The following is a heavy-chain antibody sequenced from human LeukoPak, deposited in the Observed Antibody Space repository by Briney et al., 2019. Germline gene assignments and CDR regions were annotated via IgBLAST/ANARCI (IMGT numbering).Heavy chain of an antibody. Sequence: SVKVSRKASGGTFSSYAISWVRQAPGQGLEWMGRIIPILGIANYAQKFQGRVTITADKSTSTAYMELSSLRSEDTAVYYCASPDYFDYWGQGTLVTVSS. CDR2: IIPILGIA. V-gene: IGHV1-69*04. J-gene: IGHJ4*02. CDR3: ASPDYFDY. CDR1: GGTFSSYA.